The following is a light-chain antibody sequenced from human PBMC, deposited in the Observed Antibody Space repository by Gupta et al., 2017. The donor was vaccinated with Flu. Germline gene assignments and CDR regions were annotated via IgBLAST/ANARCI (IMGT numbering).Light chain of an antibody. CDR2: GAS. J-gene: IGKJ1*01. Sequence: EIVMTQSPATLSVSPGERATLSCRASQSVSSNLAWYKQKPGQAPRLLIYGASTRAKGIKARCSGSGAGTECNLTISSRQSEDFEVYYCQHENNGHPPWTFGQGTKVEIK. CDR3: QHENNGHPPWT. V-gene: IGKV3-15*01. CDR1: QSVSSN.